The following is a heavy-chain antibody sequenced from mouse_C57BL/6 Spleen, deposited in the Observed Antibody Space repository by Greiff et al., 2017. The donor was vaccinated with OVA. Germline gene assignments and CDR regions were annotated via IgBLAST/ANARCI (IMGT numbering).Heavy chain of an antibody. Sequence: QVQLQQSGAELVRPGSSVKLSCKASGYTFTSYWMDWVKQRPGQGLEWIGNIYPSDSETHYNQKFKDKATLTVDQSSSTAYMQLSSLTSEDSAVYYCARPTLDAMDYWGQGTSVTVSS. CDR3: ARPTLDAMDY. J-gene: IGHJ4*01. CDR2: IYPSDSET. CDR1: GYTFTSYW. V-gene: IGHV1-61*01.